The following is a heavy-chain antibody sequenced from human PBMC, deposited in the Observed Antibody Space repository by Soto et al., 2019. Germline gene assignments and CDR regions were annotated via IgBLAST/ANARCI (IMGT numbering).Heavy chain of an antibody. J-gene: IGHJ4*02. V-gene: IGHV3-48*02. CDR2: ITSSGTTK. CDR1: GFTFSSYW. CDR3: ARGTTTLFVY. Sequence: EVQLVESGGGLVQPGGSLRLSCAASGFTFSSYWMHWVRQAPGKGLVWISYITSSGTTKFYADSVKGRFTISRDNARNSLFLQMNSLRDEDTAVYYCARGTTTLFVYWGQGTLATVSS. D-gene: IGHD1-1*01.